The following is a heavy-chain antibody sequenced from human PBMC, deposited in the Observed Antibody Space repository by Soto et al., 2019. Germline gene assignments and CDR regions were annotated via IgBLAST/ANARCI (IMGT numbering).Heavy chain of an antibody. D-gene: IGHD3-10*01. CDR3: VTLLRYSFAFDI. Sequence: EVQLVEXGGDLVQXXXSLRLSCAASGFTFSDYWVHWVRQVPGKGLVWVSRITGDGRTVSYADSVRGRFTIXXXXXXXXXXXXXXXXTSEDTAVYYCVTLLRYSFAFDIWGQGTMVTVSS. V-gene: IGHV3-74*01. CDR1: GFTFSDYW. J-gene: IGHJ3*02. CDR2: ITGDGRTV.